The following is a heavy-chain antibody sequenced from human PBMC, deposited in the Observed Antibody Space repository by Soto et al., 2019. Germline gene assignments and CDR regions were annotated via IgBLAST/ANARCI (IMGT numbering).Heavy chain of an antibody. J-gene: IGHJ2*01. V-gene: IGHV1-18*01. CDR2: ISTYNAKT. D-gene: IGHD3-10*01. CDR1: GYRFTTHG. Sequence: QIQLVQSGGEVKKPGASVKVSCKASGYRFTTHGITWVRQAPGHGLEWMGWISTYNAKTNYTQNLQGRVTLTRDTSTITAYMELRSLRPDDTAVYFCARVPSVLYGPEDLDLWGRGTLVTVSS. CDR3: ARVPSVLYGPEDLDL.